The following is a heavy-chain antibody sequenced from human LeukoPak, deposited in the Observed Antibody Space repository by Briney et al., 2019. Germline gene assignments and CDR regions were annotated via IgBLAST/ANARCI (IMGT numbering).Heavy chain of an antibody. J-gene: IGHJ5*02. CDR2: VSPIFDIA. CDR1: GGTFITYG. CDR3: AREFKQSNWNDGHWFDP. D-gene: IGHD1-20*01. V-gene: IGHV1-69*04. Sequence: GSSVTVSFKSSGGTFITYGISWVRQAPGQGLEWMGRVSPIFDIANYAQKFQGRVSITADKSTNTAYMELSSLRSEDTAIYYCAREFKQSNWNDGHWFDPWGQGTLVTVSS.